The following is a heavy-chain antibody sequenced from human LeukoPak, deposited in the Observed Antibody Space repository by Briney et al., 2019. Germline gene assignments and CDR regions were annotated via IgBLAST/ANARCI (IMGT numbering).Heavy chain of an antibody. V-gene: IGHV3-53*01. CDR1: GFTVSSNY. CDR2: IYSGGST. Sequence: GGSLRLSCAASGFTVSSNYMSWVRQAPGQGLEWLSLIYSGGSTYYADSVKGRFTISRDNAKSSLYLQMSGLRAEDTAVYYCARDPYSSSWSYGMDVWGQGTTVTVSS. D-gene: IGHD6-13*01. CDR3: ARDPYSSSWSYGMDV. J-gene: IGHJ6*02.